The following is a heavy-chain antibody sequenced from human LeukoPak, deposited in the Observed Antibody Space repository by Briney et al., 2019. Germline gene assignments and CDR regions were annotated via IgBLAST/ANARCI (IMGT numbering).Heavy chain of an antibody. CDR3: ARGREVTRYFDY. CDR2: INHSGST. D-gene: IGHD4-23*01. V-gene: IGHV4-39*07. J-gene: IGHJ4*02. CDR1: GGSISSGGYY. Sequence: PSETLSLTCTVSGGSISSGGYYWSWIRRPPGQGLEWIADINHSGSTNYNPSLKSRVTISVDTSKNQFSLKLSSVTAADTAAYFCARGREVTRYFDYWGQGTLVSVSS.